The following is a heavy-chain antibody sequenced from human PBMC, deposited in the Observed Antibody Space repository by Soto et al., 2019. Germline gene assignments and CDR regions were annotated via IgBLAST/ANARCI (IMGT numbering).Heavy chain of an antibody. CDR1: GFTFNNYA. CDR2: ISGGGDTT. J-gene: IGHJ4*02. D-gene: IGHD3-10*01. Sequence: EVQLLDSGGGLVQPGGSLRLSCAASGFTFNNYAMTWVRQAHGKGLEWVAAISGGGDTTSYADSVKGRFTVSRDGSKNTLYLQMSSLRADDTALYYCAKGRGGSGSLTPRVDFWGQGTLVTVSS. V-gene: IGHV3-23*01. CDR3: AKGRGGSGSLTPRVDF.